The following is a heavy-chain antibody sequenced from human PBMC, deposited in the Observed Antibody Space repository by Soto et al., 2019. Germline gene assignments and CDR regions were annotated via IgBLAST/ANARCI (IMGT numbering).Heavy chain of an antibody. J-gene: IGHJ6*02. CDR1: GYTFTSDH. CDR3: ARSPGNHYGLDV. CDR2: IDPSGGTT. V-gene: IGHV1-46*01. Sequence: ASVKVSCKASGYTFTSDHIHRLRQAPGQGLAWMGIIDPSGGTTNPARMLQGRGTMTRDTSTSTVYMELTSLTSQDTAVYYCARSPGNHYGLDVWGQGTTVTVAS.